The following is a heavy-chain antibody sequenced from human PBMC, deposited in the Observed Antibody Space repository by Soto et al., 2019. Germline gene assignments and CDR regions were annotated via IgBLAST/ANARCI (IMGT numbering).Heavy chain of an antibody. D-gene: IGHD1-1*01. CDR2: ISSGSVYI. Sequence: LRXSCAASGFTFNSYILNWVRQAPGKGLEWVASISSGSVYIDFADSVRGRFTISRDDVTNSVSLQMDSLRVEDTGIYYCARYDAFKAFDLWGQGTMVTVSS. J-gene: IGHJ3*01. CDR1: GFTFNSYI. V-gene: IGHV3-21*06. CDR3: ARYDAFKAFDL.